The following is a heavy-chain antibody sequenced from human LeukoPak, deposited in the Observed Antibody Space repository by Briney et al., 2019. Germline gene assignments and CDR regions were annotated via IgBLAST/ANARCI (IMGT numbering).Heavy chain of an antibody. J-gene: IGHJ4*02. CDR1: GFTFDDYA. CDR3: ARDDSSGYSDY. V-gene: IGHV3-9*01. Sequence: PGRSLRLSCAASGFTFDDYAMHWVRHGPGKGLEWVSGISWNSGSIGYADSVKGRFTISRDNAKNSLYLQMDSLRVEDTAVYYCARDDSSGYSDYWGQGTLVTVSS. CDR2: ISWNSGSI. D-gene: IGHD3-22*01.